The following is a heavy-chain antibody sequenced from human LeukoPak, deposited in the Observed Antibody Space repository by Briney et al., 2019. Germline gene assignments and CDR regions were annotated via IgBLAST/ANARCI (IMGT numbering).Heavy chain of an antibody. D-gene: IGHD3-16*01. J-gene: IGHJ6*02. CDR3: AKEFGLSRYGLDV. V-gene: IGHV3-23*01. CDR2: ISGGGGAK. Sequence: GGSLRLSCAASGFSFSNYAVSWVRQAPGKGLEWVSGISGGGGAKYYADPVKGRFTISSDNFKNMLFLQMNSLRAEDTAVYYCAKEFGLSRYGLDVWGQGTTVTVSS. CDR1: GFSFSNYA.